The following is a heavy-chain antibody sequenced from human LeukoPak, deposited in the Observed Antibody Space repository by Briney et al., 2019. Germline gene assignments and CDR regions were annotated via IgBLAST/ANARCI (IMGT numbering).Heavy chain of an antibody. D-gene: IGHD5-24*01. CDR2: ISGYNGKT. Sequence: ASVKVSCKASGYTFTSYGISWVRQAPGQGLEWMGWISGYNGKTKYALKFQGRVTMTTDKSTSTAYMELSSLRSEDTAVYYCARSRDGYNYPNDFDYWGQGTLVTVSS. CDR3: ARSRDGYNYPNDFDY. J-gene: IGHJ4*02. CDR1: GYTFTSYG. V-gene: IGHV1-18*01.